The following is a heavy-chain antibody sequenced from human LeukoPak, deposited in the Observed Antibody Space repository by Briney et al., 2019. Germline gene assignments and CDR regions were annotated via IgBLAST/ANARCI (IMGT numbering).Heavy chain of an antibody. J-gene: IGHJ4*02. CDR2: VYYTGST. CDR3: ARRGYSSGWYYFDY. D-gene: IGHD6-19*01. CDR1: GGSVSNYY. V-gene: IGHV4-59*08. Sequence: PSETLSLTCSVSGGSVSNYYWSWIRQPPGKGLEWIGYVYYTGSTNYNPSLKSRVTMFEDKSKNQFSLRLYSVTATDTAVYYCARRGYSSGWYYFDYWGQGTLVTVSS.